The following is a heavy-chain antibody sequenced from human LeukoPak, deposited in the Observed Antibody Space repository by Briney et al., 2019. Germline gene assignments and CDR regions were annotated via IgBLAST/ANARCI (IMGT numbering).Heavy chain of an antibody. CDR1: GYSFTDYW. CDR2: IYPGDSDI. CDR3: ARREQLVGDDAFDI. D-gene: IGHD6-13*01. Sequence: GESLKISCKGSGYSFTDYWIGWVRQMPGKGLEWMGIIYPGDSDIKYSPSIQGQVTISADKSISTAYLQWSSLKASDTAMYYCARREQLVGDDAFDIWGQGTMVTVSS. J-gene: IGHJ3*02. V-gene: IGHV5-51*01.